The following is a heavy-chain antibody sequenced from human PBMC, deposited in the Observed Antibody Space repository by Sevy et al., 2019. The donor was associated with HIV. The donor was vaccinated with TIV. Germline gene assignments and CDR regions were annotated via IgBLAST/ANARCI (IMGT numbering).Heavy chain of an antibody. Sequence: SETSLTCTVSGGSITSLYWNWIRQPPGKGLEWIGNIYYNGHINYNPSLKSRVTLSVDTSKNQFSLRLSSVTAADTAMYYCAGENAWGRGYSWGQGTLVTVSS. J-gene: IGHJ4*02. CDR3: AGENAWGRGYS. CDR1: GGSITSLY. V-gene: IGHV4-59*08. CDR2: IYYNGHI. D-gene: IGHD1-26*01.